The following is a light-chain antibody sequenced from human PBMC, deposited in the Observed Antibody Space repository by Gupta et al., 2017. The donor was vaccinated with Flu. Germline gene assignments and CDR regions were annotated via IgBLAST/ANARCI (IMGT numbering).Light chain of an antibody. J-gene: IGKJ4*01. V-gene: IGKV6-21*01. CDR3: HQSSSLPFT. CDR2: YTS. Sequence: EIVLTQSPDFQSVTPKEKVTITCRASQNIGSSLHWYQQKPDQSPKLLIKYTSESFTGVPSRFSGTGSGTDFTLTISSLEPEDAATYYCHQSSSLPFTFGGGTKVEIQ. CDR1: QNIGSS.